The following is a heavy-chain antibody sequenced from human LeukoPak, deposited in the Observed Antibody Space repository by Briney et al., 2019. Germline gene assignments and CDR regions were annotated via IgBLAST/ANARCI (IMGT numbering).Heavy chain of an antibody. CDR2: ISSSGSTI. D-gene: IGHD3-10*01. CDR1: GFTFSDYY. CDR3: ARPLWFGEPSSGFDY. Sequence: GGSLRLCCAASGFTFSDYYMSWIRQAAGKGLEWVSYISSSGSTIYYADSVKGRFTISRDNAKNSLYLQMNSLRAEDTAVYYCARPLWFGEPSSGFDYWGQGTLVTVSS. J-gene: IGHJ4*02. V-gene: IGHV3-11*01.